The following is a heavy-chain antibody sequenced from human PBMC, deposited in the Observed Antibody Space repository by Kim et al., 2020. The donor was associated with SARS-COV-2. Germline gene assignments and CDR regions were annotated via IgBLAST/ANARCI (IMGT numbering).Heavy chain of an antibody. J-gene: IGHJ4*02. V-gene: IGHV1-69*04. CDR3: ARDKPYNWNDVAPGKDDY. D-gene: IGHD1-1*01. CDR2: IIPILGIA. Sequence: SVKVSCKASGGTFSSYAISWVRQAPGQGLEWMGRIIPILGIANYAQKFQGRVTITADKSTSTAYMELSSLRSEDTAVYYCARDKPYNWNDVAPGKDDYWGQGTLVTVSS. CDR1: GGTFSSYA.